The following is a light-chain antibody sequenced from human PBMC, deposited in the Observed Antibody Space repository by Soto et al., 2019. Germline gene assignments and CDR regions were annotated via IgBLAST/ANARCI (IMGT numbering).Light chain of an antibody. CDR1: SFDVGSSDL. V-gene: IGLV2-23*01. CDR3: SSYAGTVV. CDR2: AGS. J-gene: IGLJ2*01. Sequence: QSVLTQPASVSGSPGQSITISCTGTSFDVGSSDLVSWYQQHPGKVPKLIIFAGSKRPSGVADRFSGSKSGHRAPLTISGLQPEDEADYYCSSYAGTVVFGGGTKLTVL.